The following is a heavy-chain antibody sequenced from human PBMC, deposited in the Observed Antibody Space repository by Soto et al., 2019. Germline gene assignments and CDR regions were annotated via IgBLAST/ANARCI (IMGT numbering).Heavy chain of an antibody. D-gene: IGHD1-1*01. J-gene: IGHJ5*02. CDR2: IYATGTT. CDR3: VRDGTKTLRDWFDP. Sequence: ETRALTCTVSGASISGFYWSWIRKSAGKGLEWIGRIYATGTTDYNHSPKSRVMMSVDTSKKQFSLKLRSVTAADTAVYYCVRDGTKTLRDWFDPWGQGISVTVSS. CDR1: GASISGFY. V-gene: IGHV4-4*07.